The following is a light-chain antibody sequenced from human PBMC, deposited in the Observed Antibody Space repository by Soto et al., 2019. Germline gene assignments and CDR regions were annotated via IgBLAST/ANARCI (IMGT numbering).Light chain of an antibody. CDR1: SSDIGSYNL. Sequence: QSALTQPASVSGSPGQSITISCTGTSSDIGSYNLVSWYQQHPGKAPKLMIYEVSKRPSGLSNRFSGSKSGNTASLTISGLQAEDEADYDCCSYADSTTLVVFGGGTKLTVL. CDR3: CSYADSTTLVV. J-gene: IGLJ2*01. CDR2: EVS. V-gene: IGLV2-23*02.